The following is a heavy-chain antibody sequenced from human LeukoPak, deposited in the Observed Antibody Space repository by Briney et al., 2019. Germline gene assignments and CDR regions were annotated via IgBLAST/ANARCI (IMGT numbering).Heavy chain of an antibody. D-gene: IGHD1-1*01. CDR3: AKANWVSNADAVW. V-gene: IGHV3-23*01. J-gene: IGHJ4*02. Sequence: GGSLRLSCAASGFTFSSYWMSWVRQAPARGLEWVSSIRCGGETFYADSVKGRFTLSRDDSRNTVYLQMNNLRVEDTAVYYCAKANWVSNADAVWWGQGTLVIVSS. CDR2: IRCGGET. CDR1: GFTFSSYW.